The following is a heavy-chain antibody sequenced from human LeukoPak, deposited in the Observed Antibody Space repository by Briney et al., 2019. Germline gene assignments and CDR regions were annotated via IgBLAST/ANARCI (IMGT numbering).Heavy chain of an antibody. V-gene: IGHV3-30*04. CDR3: ARDRVEGLLWFGEPRGYGMDV. CDR1: GFTFSSYA. J-gene: IGHJ6*02. Sequence: GRSLRLSCAAPGFTFSSYAMHWVRQAPGKGLEWVAVISYDGSNKYYADSVKSRFTISRDNSKNTLYLQMNSLRAEDTAVYYCARDRVEGLLWFGEPRGYGMDVWGQGTTVTVSS. D-gene: IGHD3-10*01. CDR2: ISYDGSNK.